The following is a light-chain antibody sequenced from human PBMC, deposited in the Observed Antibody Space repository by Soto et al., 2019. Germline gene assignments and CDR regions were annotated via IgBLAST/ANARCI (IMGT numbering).Light chain of an antibody. V-gene: IGLV1-40*01. CDR1: SSNIGAGYD. J-gene: IGLJ3*02. Sequence: QSVLTQPPSVSGAPGQRVTISCTGSSSNIGAGYDVHWYQQLPGTAPKLLIYRNSNRPSGVPDRFSGSKSGTSASLAITGLQAEDEADYYCQSHVSSLSGPWVFGGGTKLTVL. CDR2: RNS. CDR3: QSHVSSLSGPWV.